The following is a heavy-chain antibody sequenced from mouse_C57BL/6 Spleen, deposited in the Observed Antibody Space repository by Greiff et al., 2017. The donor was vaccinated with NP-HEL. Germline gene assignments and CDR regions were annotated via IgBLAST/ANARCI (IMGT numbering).Heavy chain of an antibody. CDR3: ARGEVVRDWYFDV. Sequence: VQLQQPGAELVKPGASVKMSCKASGYTFTSYWITWVKQRPGQGLEWIGDIYPGSGSTNYNEKFKSKATLTVDTSSSTAYMQLSSLTSEDSAVYYCARGEVVRDWYFDVWGTGTTVTVSS. V-gene: IGHV1-55*01. D-gene: IGHD1-1*02. CDR2: IYPGSGST. J-gene: IGHJ1*03. CDR1: GYTFTSYW.